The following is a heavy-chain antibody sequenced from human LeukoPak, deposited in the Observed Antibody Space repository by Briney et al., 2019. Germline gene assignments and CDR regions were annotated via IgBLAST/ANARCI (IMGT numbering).Heavy chain of an antibody. CDR2: IYYSGST. V-gene: IGHV4-59*01. J-gene: IGHJ6*02. CDR1: GGSFSSYQ. Sequence: ASETLSLTCTVSGGSFSSYQWSWIRQPPGKGLEWIGYIYYSGSTNYNPSLKSRVTISVDTSKNQFSLKLSSVTAADTAVYYCARESREFVDTRPYYYYGMDVWGQGTTVTVSS. CDR3: ARESREFVDTRPYYYYGMDV. D-gene: IGHD5-18*01.